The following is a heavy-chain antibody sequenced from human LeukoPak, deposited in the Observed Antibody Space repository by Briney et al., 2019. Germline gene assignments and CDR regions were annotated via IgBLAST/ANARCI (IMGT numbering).Heavy chain of an antibody. CDR2: INPNSGGT. CDR1: GYTFTGYY. CDR3: ARFLTGTTRGGGDY. D-gene: IGHD1-7*01. V-gene: IGHV1-2*02. J-gene: IGHJ4*02. Sequence: ASVTVSCKASGYTFTGYYMHWVRQAPGQGLEWMGWINPNSGGTNYAQKFQDRVTMTRDTSISTAYMELSRLRSDDTAVYYCARFLTGTTRGGGDYWGQGTLVTVSS.